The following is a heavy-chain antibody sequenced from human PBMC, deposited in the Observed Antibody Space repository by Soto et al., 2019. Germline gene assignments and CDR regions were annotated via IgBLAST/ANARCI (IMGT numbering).Heavy chain of an antibody. CDR1: GGTFSSYA. V-gene: IGHV1-69*13. CDR3: ARDNRPGAMAFDAFDI. Sequence: SVKVSCKASGGTFSSYAISWVRQAPGQGLEWMGGIIPIFGTANYAQMFQGRVTITADESTSTAYMELSSLRSEDTAVYYCARDNRPGAMAFDAFDIWGQGTMVTVSS. D-gene: IGHD5-18*01. J-gene: IGHJ3*02. CDR2: IIPIFGTA.